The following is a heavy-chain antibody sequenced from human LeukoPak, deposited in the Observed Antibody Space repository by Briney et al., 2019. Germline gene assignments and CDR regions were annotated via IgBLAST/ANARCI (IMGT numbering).Heavy chain of an antibody. CDR2: IYSGGST. D-gene: IGHD6-6*01. J-gene: IGHJ4*02. CDR1: GFTFSSYS. CDR3: ARGRIAARPRFDY. V-gene: IGHV3-66*02. Sequence: PGGSLRLSCAASGFTFSSYSMNWVRQAPGKGLEWVSVIYSGGSTYYADSVKGRFTISRDNSKNTLYLQMNSLRAEDTAVYYCARGRIAARPRFDYWGQGTLVTVSS.